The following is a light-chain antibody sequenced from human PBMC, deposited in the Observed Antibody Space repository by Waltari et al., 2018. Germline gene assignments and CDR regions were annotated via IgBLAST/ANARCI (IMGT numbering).Light chain of an antibody. CDR1: SNDVGGYNS. J-gene: IGLJ2*01. CDR2: DVS. CDR3: SSQSSNDVVL. Sequence: QSALTQPASVSGSPGQSVTIFCAGTSNDVGGYNSFSLYQEHPGQAPRVIIYDVSGRPSGVSDRFSGSKSGNTASLTHPGLQAEDEADYYCSSQSSNDVVLFGGGTKLTVL. V-gene: IGLV2-14*01.